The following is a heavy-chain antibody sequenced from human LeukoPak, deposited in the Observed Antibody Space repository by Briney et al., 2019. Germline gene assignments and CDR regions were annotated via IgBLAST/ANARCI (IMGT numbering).Heavy chain of an antibody. Sequence: GGSLRLSCAASGFTFSSYAMSWVRQAPGQGLEWVSTISSSGGSTYYADSVKGRFTISRDISKNTLFLQMNSLRADDTAVYYCAKAKYSSSSDLLDYWGQGTLVTVSS. V-gene: IGHV3-23*01. J-gene: IGHJ4*02. D-gene: IGHD6-6*01. CDR1: GFTFSSYA. CDR2: ISSSGGST. CDR3: AKAKYSSSSDLLDY.